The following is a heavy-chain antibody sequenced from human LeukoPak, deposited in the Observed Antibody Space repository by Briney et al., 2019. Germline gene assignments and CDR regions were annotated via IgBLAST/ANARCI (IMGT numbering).Heavy chain of an antibody. CDR3: ARGGSSWYNAYFDY. CDR2: IYSDGTT. J-gene: IGHJ4*02. V-gene: IGHV3-53*01. CDR1: GFIVNSKY. D-gene: IGHD6-13*01. Sequence: PGGSLRLSCAASGFIVNSKYMSWVRQAPGKGLEWVSVIYSDGTTYYADSVKGRFTTSRDNSKNTLYLQMNSLRAEDTAVYYCARGGSSWYNAYFDYWGQGTLVTVSS.